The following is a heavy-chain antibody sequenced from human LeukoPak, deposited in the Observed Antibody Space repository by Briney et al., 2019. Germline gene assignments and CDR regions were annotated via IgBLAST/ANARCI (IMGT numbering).Heavy chain of an antibody. V-gene: IGHV3-23*01. CDR2: ISGSGVST. CDR3: ARHNNYGDYDY. CDR1: GFSVSTYA. J-gene: IGHJ4*02. D-gene: IGHD4-17*01. Sequence: GGSLRLSCAVSGFSVSTYALSWVRQAPGKGLEWVSAISGSGVSTYYADSVKGRFTISRDNSQNTLFLQMNSLRADDTAVYYCARHNNYGDYDYWSQGTLVTVSS.